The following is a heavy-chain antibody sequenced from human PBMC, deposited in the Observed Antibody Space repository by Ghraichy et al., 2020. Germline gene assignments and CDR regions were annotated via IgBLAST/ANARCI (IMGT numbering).Heavy chain of an antibody. Sequence: GALRLSCAASGFTFSNYYMTWVRQAPGKGLEWVANIKEDGRDKFYVDSVKGRFIISSDNAKNLVYLQMNSLRAEDTAVYYCAREVGYYSGGSFQTDSDYWGQGTLVTVSS. V-gene: IGHV3-7*03. D-gene: IGHD2-15*01. CDR3: AREVGYYSGGSFQTDSDY. CDR2: IKEDGRDK. J-gene: IGHJ4*02. CDR1: GFTFSNYY.